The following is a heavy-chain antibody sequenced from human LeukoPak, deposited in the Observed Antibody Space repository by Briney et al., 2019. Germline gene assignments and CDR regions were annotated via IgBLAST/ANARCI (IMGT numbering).Heavy chain of an antibody. Sequence: GGSLRLSCAASGFTFSSYAMSWVRQAPGKGLEWVSAISGSGGSTYYADSVKGRFTVSRDNSKNTLYLQMNSLRAEDTAVYYCAKGRRDGYNPILSPIDYWGQGTLVTVSS. CDR3: AKGRRDGYNPILSPIDY. J-gene: IGHJ4*02. V-gene: IGHV3-23*01. CDR1: GFTFSSYA. CDR2: ISGSGGST. D-gene: IGHD5-24*01.